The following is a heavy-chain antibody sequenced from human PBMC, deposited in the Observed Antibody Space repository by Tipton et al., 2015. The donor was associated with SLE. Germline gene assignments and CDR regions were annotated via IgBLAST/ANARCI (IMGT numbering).Heavy chain of an antibody. J-gene: IGHJ5*02. V-gene: IGHV4-39*01. D-gene: IGHD3-22*01. CDR3: ARHTAYYDRSGGVGWCDP. Sequence: TLSLTCTVSGDSISSNSYYWGWIRQPPGKGLEWIGIIFYSGSTYYNPSLKSRVTIFVDTSKNQFSLNLTSVTAADTAVYYRARHTAYYDRSGGVGWCDPWGQGTLVTVSS. CDR1: GDSISSNSYY. CDR2: IFYSGST.